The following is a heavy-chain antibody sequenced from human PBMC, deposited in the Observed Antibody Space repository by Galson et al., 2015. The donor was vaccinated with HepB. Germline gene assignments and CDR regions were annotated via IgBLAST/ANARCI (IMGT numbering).Heavy chain of an antibody. Sequence: QSGAEVKKPGESLKISCKGSGYSFTSYWIGWVRQMPGKGLEWMGIIYPGDSDTRYSPSFQGQVTISADKSISTAYLQWSSLKASDTAMYYCARHSSPPLGIYGMDVWGQGTTVTVSS. J-gene: IGHJ6*02. V-gene: IGHV5-51*01. D-gene: IGHD2-2*01. CDR3: ARHSSPPLGIYGMDV. CDR1: GYSFTSYW. CDR2: IYPGDSDT.